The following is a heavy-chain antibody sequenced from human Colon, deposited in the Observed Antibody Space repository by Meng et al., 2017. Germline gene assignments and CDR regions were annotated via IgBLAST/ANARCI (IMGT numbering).Heavy chain of an antibody. CDR3: AREGVAHDAFDI. CDR1: GFTFSTYE. D-gene: IGHD2-15*01. CDR2: ISSSGSTI. Sequence: GGSLRLSCAASGFTFSTYEMNWVRQAPGKGLEWVSYISSSGSTIYYADSVKGRFTISRDNAKNSLYLQMNSLRAEETAVYYCAREGVAHDAFDIWGQGTMVTVSS. J-gene: IGHJ3*02. V-gene: IGHV3-48*03.